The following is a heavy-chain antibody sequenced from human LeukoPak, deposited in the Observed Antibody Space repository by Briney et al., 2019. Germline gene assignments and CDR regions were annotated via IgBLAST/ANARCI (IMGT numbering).Heavy chain of an antibody. CDR2: IKQDGSEK. D-gene: IGHD3-22*01. J-gene: IGHJ4*02. V-gene: IGHV3-7*01. CDR3: ARDSRGSGYSNFDY. CDR1: GFTSSSYW. Sequence: PGGSLRLSCAASGFTSSSYWMSWVRQAPGKGLEWVANIKQDGSEKYYVDSVKGRFTISRDNAKNSLYLQMNSLRAEDTAVYYCARDSRGSGYSNFDYWGQGTLVTVSS.